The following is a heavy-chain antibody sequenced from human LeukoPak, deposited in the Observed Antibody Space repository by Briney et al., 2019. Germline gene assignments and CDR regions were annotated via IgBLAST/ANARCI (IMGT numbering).Heavy chain of an antibody. CDR3: ARDPVPGIAAAATYYYYMDV. V-gene: IGHV1-69*13. Sequence: SVKVSCKASGGTFSSYAISWVRQAPGQGLEWMGGIIPIFGTANYAQKFQGRVTITADESTSTAYMELSSLRSEDTAVYYCARDPVPGIAAAATYYYYMDVWGKGTTVTISS. CDR2: IIPIFGTA. CDR1: GGTFSSYA. J-gene: IGHJ6*03. D-gene: IGHD6-13*01.